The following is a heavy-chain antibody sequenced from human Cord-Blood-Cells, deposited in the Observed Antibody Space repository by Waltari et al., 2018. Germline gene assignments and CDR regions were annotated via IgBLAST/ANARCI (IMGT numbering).Heavy chain of an antibody. D-gene: IGHD2-8*01. CDR2: INHSGST. J-gene: IGHJ5*02. CDR3: ARGYCTNGVCYSWFDP. Sequence: QVQLQQWGAGLLKPSETLSLTCPVYGGSFSGSYWSWVRQPPGKGLEWIGEINHSGSTNYNPSLKSRVTISVDTSKNQFSLKLSSVTAADTAVYYCARGYCTNGVCYSWFDPWGQGTLVTVSS. V-gene: IGHV4-34*01. CDR1: GGSFSGSY.